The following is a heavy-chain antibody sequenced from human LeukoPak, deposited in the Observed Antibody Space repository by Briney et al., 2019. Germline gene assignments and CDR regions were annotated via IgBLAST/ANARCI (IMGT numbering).Heavy chain of an antibody. J-gene: IGHJ3*02. CDR1: GYTFTSYD. CDR3: ARGDGYNRGDDAFDI. CDR2: MNPNSGNT. D-gene: IGHD5-24*01. V-gene: IGHV1-8*03. Sequence: GASVKVSCKASGYTFTSYDINWLRQATGQGLEWMGWMNPNSGNTGYAQKFQGRVTITRNTSISTAYMELSSLRSEDTAVYYCARGDGYNRGDDAFDIWGQGTMVTVSS.